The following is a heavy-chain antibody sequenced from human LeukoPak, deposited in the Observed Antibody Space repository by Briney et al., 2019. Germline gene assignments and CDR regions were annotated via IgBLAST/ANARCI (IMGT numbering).Heavy chain of an antibody. V-gene: IGHV3-21*01. CDR1: GFTFSSYS. J-gene: IGHJ4*02. Sequence: AGGSLRLSCAASGFTFSSYSMNWVRQAPGKGLEWVSSISSSSSYIYYADSVKGRFTISRDNAKNSLYLQMNSLRAEDTAVYYCARDHPGEGDYGSGSYIDYWGQGTLVTVSS. CDR3: ARDHPGEGDYGSGSYIDY. CDR2: ISSSSSYI. D-gene: IGHD3-10*01.